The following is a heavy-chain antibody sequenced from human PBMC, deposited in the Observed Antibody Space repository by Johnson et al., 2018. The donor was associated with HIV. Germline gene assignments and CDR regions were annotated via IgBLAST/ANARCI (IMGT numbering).Heavy chain of an antibody. Sequence: QVQLVESGGGVVLPGRSLRLSCAASGFTFSSYGTHWVRQAPGKGLEWVAGIWYDGSNKYYADSVKGRFSISRDNSKNTLYLQMNSLRVEEPAVYYCVKCIWGSRLMDVFDIWGQGTMFTVSS. V-gene: IGHV3-33*06. D-gene: IGHD3-16*01. J-gene: IGHJ3*02. CDR2: IWYDGSNK. CDR1: GFTFSSYG. CDR3: VKCIWGSRLMDVFDI.